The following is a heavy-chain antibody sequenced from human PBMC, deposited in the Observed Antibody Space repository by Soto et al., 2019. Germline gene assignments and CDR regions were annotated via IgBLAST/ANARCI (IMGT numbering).Heavy chain of an antibody. CDR3: ARELELPGDYYYGMDV. V-gene: IGHV6-1*01. J-gene: IGHJ6*02. D-gene: IGHD1-7*01. CDR2: TYYRSKWYN. CDR1: GDSVSSNSAA. Sequence: SQTLSLTCAISGDSVSSNSAAWNWIRQSPSRGLEWLGRTYYRSKWYNDYAVSVKSRITINPDTSKNQFSLQLNSVTPEDTAVHYCARELELPGDYYYGMDVWGQGTTVTVSS.